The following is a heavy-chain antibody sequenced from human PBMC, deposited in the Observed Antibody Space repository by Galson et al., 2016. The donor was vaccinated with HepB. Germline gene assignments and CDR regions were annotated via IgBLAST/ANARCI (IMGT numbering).Heavy chain of an antibody. CDR3: ARSGPWLGGFDL. Sequence: TLSLTCSFSGGSITSVSYYWSWIRQSAGKGLEWIGRIYTSGSTDYNPPLKSRVAISIDTSKNQFSLKLTSMTAADTAMYFCARSGPWLGGFDLWGPGTMVAVSS. CDR1: GGSITSVSYY. D-gene: IGHD3-10*01. CDR2: IYTSGST. J-gene: IGHJ3*01. V-gene: IGHV4-61*02.